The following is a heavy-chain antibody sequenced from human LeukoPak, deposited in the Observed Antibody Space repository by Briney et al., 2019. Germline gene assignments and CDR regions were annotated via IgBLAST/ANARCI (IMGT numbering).Heavy chain of an antibody. V-gene: IGHV1-2*02. CDR1: GYTFTGYY. CDR2: INPNSGGT. CDR3: ARTYYYGSGSAQGDAFDI. Sequence: GASVKVSCKASGYTFTGYYMHWVRQAPGQGLEWMGWINPNSGGTNYAQKFQGRVTMTRDTSISTAYMELSRLRSDDTAVYYCARTYYYGSGSAQGDAFDIWGQGTMVTVSS. J-gene: IGHJ3*02. D-gene: IGHD3-10*01.